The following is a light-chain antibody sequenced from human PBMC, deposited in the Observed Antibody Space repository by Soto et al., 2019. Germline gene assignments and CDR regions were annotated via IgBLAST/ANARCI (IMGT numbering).Light chain of an antibody. J-gene: IGLJ2*01. Sequence: QSVLTQPPSVSGAPGQRVTISCTGSSSNIGAGYDVHWYQQLPGTAPRLLIYGNNNRPSGVPDRFSGSKSGTSASLAITGLQAEDEADYYCQTYDISLSLIFGGGTKLTVL. CDR2: GNN. CDR3: QTYDISLSLI. V-gene: IGLV1-40*01. CDR1: SSNIGAGYD.